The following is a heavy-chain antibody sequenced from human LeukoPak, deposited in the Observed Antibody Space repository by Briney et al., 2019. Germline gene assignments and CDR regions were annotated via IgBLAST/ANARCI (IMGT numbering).Heavy chain of an antibody. J-gene: IGHJ4*02. D-gene: IGHD3-10*01. Sequence: GGSLRLSCAASGFTFSSYAMSWVRQAPGKGPEWVSAISGSGGSTYYADSVKGRFTISRDNSKNTLYLQMNSLRAEDTAVYYCAKVSYGSGSCFDYWGQGTLVTVSS. V-gene: IGHV3-23*01. CDR1: GFTFSSYA. CDR2: ISGSGGST. CDR3: AKVSYGSGSCFDY.